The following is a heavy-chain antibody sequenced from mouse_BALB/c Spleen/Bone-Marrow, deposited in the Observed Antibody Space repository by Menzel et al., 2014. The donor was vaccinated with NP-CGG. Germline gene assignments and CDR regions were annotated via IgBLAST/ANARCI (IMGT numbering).Heavy chain of an antibody. Sequence: DVMLVESGGGLVQPGGSLKLSCTASGFDFSRYWLSWVRQAPGKGLQWIGEINPESSTINYTPSLKDKFIISRDNAKNXLYLQMSKVRSEDTALYYCARLSYYGLTDYWGQGTTLTVSS. CDR1: GFDFSRYW. D-gene: IGHD1-2*01. CDR2: INPESSTI. J-gene: IGHJ2*01. CDR3: ARLSYYGLTDY. V-gene: IGHV4-1*02.